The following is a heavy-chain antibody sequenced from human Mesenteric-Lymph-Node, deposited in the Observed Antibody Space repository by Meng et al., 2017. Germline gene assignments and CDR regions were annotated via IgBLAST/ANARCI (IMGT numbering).Heavy chain of an antibody. J-gene: IGHJ6*02. CDR2: INHSGST. V-gene: IGHV4-34*01. CDR1: GGSFSGYY. D-gene: IGHD2-2*01. Sequence: SQTLSLTCAVYGGSFSGYYWSWIRQPPGKGLEWIGEINHSGSTNYNPSLKSRVTISVDTSKNQFSLKLSSVTPEDTAIYYCAAGRMPYSLDVWAQGTTVTVSS. CDR3: AAGRMPYSLDV.